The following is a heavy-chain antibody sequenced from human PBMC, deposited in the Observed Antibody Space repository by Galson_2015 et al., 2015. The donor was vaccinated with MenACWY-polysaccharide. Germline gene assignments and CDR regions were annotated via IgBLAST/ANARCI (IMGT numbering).Heavy chain of an antibody. CDR2: TYYRSQWYT. CDR1: GDSVSSNPAS. D-gene: IGHD5-24*01. Sequence: CAISGDSVSSNPASWNWIRQSPSRGLEWLGRTYYRSQWYTDYAVSVKSRISTNADASQNQFSLQLNSVTPEDTAVYYCARDRGRHSHGPPYYFDFWGQGTLVTVSS. V-gene: IGHV6-1*01. J-gene: IGHJ4*02. CDR3: ARDRGRHSHGPPYYFDF.